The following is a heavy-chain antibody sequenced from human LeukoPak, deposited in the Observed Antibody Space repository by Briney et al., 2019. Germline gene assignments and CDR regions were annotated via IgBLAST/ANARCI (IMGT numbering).Heavy chain of an antibody. J-gene: IGHJ3*01. V-gene: IGHV4-30-4*08. D-gene: IGHD4-17*01. CDR1: GVSLSSGAFY. CDR3: ARAFPFDDYGYPDAFDV. CDR2: IYYSGST. Sequence: SQTLSLTCTVSGVSLSSGAFYWSWIRQHPGKGLEWIGNIYYSGSTYYNPSLKSRVTISVDRSKNQFSLKLTSVTAADTAVYYCARAFPFDDYGYPDAFDVWGQGTMVTVSS.